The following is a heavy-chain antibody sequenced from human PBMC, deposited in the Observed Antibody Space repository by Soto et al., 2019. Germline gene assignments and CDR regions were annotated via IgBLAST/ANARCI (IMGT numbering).Heavy chain of an antibody. CDR3: ARDGRTTRYGMDV. V-gene: IGHV3-21*01. Sequence: PGGSLRLSCAASGFTFSSYSMNWVRQAPGKGLEWVSSISSSSSYIYYADSVKGRFTISRDNAKNSLYLQMNSLRAEDTAVYYCARDGRTTRYGMDVWGQGTTVTVSS. J-gene: IGHJ6*02. D-gene: IGHD4-4*01. CDR1: GFTFSSYS. CDR2: ISSSSSYI.